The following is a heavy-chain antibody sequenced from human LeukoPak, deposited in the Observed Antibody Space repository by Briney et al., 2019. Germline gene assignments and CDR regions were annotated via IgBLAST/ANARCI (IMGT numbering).Heavy chain of an antibody. Sequence: GGSLRLSRAASGFTFNTHAMSWVRQAPGKGLEWVSAISDSGGSAYYADSVKGRFTISRDNSKNTLYLQINSLRVDDTAVYYCAKDLHHYYGSGSYYTDWGQGTLVTVSS. CDR2: ISDSGGSA. CDR1: GFTFNTHA. CDR3: AKDLHHYYGSGSYYTD. D-gene: IGHD3-10*01. J-gene: IGHJ4*02. V-gene: IGHV3-23*01.